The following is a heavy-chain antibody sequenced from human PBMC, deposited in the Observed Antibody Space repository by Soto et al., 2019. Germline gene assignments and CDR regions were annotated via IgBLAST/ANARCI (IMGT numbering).Heavy chain of an antibody. D-gene: IGHD3-22*01. Sequence: PLETLSLTCAVYGGSFSGYYWSWIRQPPGKGLEWIGEINHSGSTNYNPSLKSRVTISVDTSKNQFSLKLSSVTAADTAVYYCARRYYDSSGYHSGYYYGMDVWGQGTTVTVS. CDR3: ARRYYDSSGYHSGYYYGMDV. CDR1: GGSFSGYY. J-gene: IGHJ6*02. CDR2: INHSGST. V-gene: IGHV4-34*01.